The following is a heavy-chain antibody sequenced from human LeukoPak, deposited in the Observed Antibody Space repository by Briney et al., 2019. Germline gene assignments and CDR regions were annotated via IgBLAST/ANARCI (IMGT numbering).Heavy chain of an antibody. J-gene: IGHJ3*02. CDR1: GFTFSSYA. D-gene: IGHD3-22*01. CDR3: VKELITMIVVVPAAFDI. Sequence: GGSLRLSCSGSGFTFSSYAMIWVRQVPGKGLEWVSAVGGRGTNTFYADSVKGRFTISRDNSRNTLYLQMNSLRAEDTAVYYCVKELITMIVVVPAAFDIWGQGTVVTVSS. CDR2: VGGRGTNT. V-gene: IGHV3-23*01.